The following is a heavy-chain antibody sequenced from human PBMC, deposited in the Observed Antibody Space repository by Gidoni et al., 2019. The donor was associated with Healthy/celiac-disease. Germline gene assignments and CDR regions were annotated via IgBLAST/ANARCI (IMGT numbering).Heavy chain of an antibody. CDR2: IYYSGST. J-gene: IGHJ4*02. D-gene: IGHD6-19*01. V-gene: IGHV4-59*01. CDR3: ARYSSGWRSGAFDY. Sequence: QVQLQESGPGLVKPSETLSLTCTVSGGSISSYSWSWIRQPPGKGLEWIGYIYYSGSTNYNPSLKSRVTISVDTSKNQFSLKLSSVTAADTAVYYCARYSSGWRSGAFDYWGQGTLVTVSS. CDR1: GGSISSYS.